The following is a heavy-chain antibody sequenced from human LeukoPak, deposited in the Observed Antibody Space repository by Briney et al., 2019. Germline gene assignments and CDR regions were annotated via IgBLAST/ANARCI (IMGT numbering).Heavy chain of an antibody. J-gene: IGHJ4*02. CDR1: GGTFSSYA. CDR3: ATGRVGVDLDY. V-gene: IGHV1-69*06. D-gene: IGHD3-3*01. Sequence: SVKVSCKASGGTFSSYAISWVRQAPGQGLEWMGGIIPIFGTANYAQKFQGRVTMTEDTSTDTAYMELSSLRSEGTAVYYCATGRVGVDLDYWGQGTLVTVSS. CDR2: IIPIFGTA.